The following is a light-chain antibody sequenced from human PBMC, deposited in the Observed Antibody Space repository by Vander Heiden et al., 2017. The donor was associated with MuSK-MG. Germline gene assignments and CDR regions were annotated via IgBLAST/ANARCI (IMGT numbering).Light chain of an antibody. J-gene: IGKJ4*01. Sequence: EIVLTQSPGTLSVSPGERATLSCRASQSVSSSYLAWYQQKPGQSPRLLIYGASSRATGIPDRCSGSASGTVFTLTISRLEAEDFAVYYCQQDGSSPITFGGGTKVEIK. CDR3: QQDGSSPIT. V-gene: IGKV3-20*01. CDR1: QSVSSSY. CDR2: GAS.